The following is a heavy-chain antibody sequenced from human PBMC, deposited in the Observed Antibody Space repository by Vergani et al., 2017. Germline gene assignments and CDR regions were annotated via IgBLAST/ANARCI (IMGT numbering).Heavy chain of an antibody. Sequence: EVQLVESGGGLVQPGRSLRLSCTASGFTFGDYAMSWFRQAPGKGLEWVGFIRSKAYGGTTEYAASVKGRFTISRDDSKSIAYLQMNSLKTEDTAVYYCTREELERHLYYYMDVWGKGTTVTVSS. V-gene: IGHV3-49*03. D-gene: IGHD1-1*01. CDR3: TREELERHLYYYMDV. J-gene: IGHJ6*03. CDR2: IRSKAYGGTT. CDR1: GFTFGDYA.